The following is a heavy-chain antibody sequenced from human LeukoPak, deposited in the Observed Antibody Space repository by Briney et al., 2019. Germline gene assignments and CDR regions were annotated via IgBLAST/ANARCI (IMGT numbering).Heavy chain of an antibody. CDR1: GFTLSSYA. Sequence: PGGSLRLSCAASGFTLSSYAMSWVRQAPGRGLEWVSAISGSGGSTYYADSVKGRFTISRDNSKNTLYLQMNSLRAEDTALYYCAKDRAVATSIDYWGQGTLVTVSS. CDR3: AKDRAVATSIDY. D-gene: IGHD6-19*01. J-gene: IGHJ4*02. V-gene: IGHV3-23*01. CDR2: ISGSGGST.